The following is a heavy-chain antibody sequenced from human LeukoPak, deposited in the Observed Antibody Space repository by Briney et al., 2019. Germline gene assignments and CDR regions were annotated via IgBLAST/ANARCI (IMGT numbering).Heavy chain of an antibody. CDR1: GYTFTSYG. CDR3: ARSPRGCSSTSCYTNPYYFDY. CDR2: ISAYNGNT. Sequence: GASVKVSCKASGYTFTSYGISWVRQAPGQGLEWMGWISAYNGNTNYAQKFQGRVTITADESTSTAYMELSSLRSEDTAVYYCARSPRGCSSTSCYTNPYYFDYWGQGTLVTVSS. V-gene: IGHV1-18*01. D-gene: IGHD2-2*02. J-gene: IGHJ4*02.